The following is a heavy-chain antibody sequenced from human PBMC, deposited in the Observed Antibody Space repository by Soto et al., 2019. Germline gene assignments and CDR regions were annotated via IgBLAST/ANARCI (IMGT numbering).Heavy chain of an antibody. CDR3: GRDHGARGLIDFDS. V-gene: IGHV4-30-2*01. D-gene: IGHD3-10*01. CDR2: IYQSGST. Sequence: QVQLQESGSRLVKPSQTLSLTCAVSGGSISSGVNSWSWIRQPPGKGLEWIGDIYQSGSTYYNPSLKSRVTISVDRSKNQFSLKVTSVTAADTAVYYCGRDHGARGLIDFDSWGQGTLVTVSS. J-gene: IGHJ4*02. CDR1: GGSISSGVNS.